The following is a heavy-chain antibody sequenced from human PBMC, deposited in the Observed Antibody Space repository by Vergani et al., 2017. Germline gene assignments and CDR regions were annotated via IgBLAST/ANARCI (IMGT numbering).Heavy chain of an antibody. Sequence: EVQLVESGGGLVQPGRSLRLSCAASGFTFDDYAMHWVRQAPGKGLELVSGINWNSDSIAYADSVKGRFTISRDNAKNSLYLQMNSLRAEDTAVYYCARARKFRFGVVWENWFDPWGQGTLVTVSS. CDR3: ARARKFRFGVVWENWFDP. D-gene: IGHD3-3*01. CDR1: GFTFDDYA. CDR2: INWNSDSI. J-gene: IGHJ5*02. V-gene: IGHV3-9*01.